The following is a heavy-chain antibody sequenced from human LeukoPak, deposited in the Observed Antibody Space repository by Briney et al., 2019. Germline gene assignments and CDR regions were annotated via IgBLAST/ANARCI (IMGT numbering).Heavy chain of an antibody. D-gene: IGHD5-18*01. Sequence: ASVKVSCKASGYTFTGYYMHWVRQAPGQGLEWMGWINPNSGGTNYAQKFQGRVTMTRDTSISTAYMELSRLRSDDTAVYYCAREGDTAMVGYYYMDVWGRGTTVTISS. CDR3: AREGDTAMVGYYYMDV. J-gene: IGHJ6*03. CDR1: GYTFTGYY. CDR2: INPNSGGT. V-gene: IGHV1-2*02.